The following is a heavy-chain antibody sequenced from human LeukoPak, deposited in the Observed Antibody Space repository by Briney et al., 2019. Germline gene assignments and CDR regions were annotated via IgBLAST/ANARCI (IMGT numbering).Heavy chain of an antibody. Sequence: GGSLRLSCAASGFTLSSYWMHWVRHAPGKGLVWVSRINSDGSITNYADSVKGRFIISRDNAKNTVYLQMNSLRAEDTAVYYCARGRYCSGGSRYNDYWGQGTLVTVSS. V-gene: IGHV3-74*01. CDR1: GFTLSSYW. CDR3: ARGRYCSGGSRYNDY. CDR2: INSDGSIT. D-gene: IGHD2-15*01. J-gene: IGHJ4*02.